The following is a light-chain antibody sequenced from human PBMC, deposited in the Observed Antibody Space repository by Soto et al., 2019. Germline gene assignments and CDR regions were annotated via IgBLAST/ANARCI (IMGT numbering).Light chain of an antibody. CDR2: NNN. CDR1: SSNIGTNA. Sequence: QSVLAQPPSASGTPGQRVTISCSGGSSNIGTNAVNWYQQLPGTAPKLLIYNNNQRPSGVPDRFSGSKSGTSASLAISGLQSEDEADYYCAAWDDSLNVYFFGTGTKVTVL. CDR3: AAWDDSLNVYF. V-gene: IGLV1-44*01. J-gene: IGLJ1*01.